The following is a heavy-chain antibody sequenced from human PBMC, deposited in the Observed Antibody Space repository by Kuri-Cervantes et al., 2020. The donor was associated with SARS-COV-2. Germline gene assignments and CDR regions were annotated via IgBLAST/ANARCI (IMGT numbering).Heavy chain of an antibody. CDR3: ATDTPFTAMGKGYFDY. V-gene: IGHV5-51*01. D-gene: IGHD5-18*01. CDR1: GYNFTTYW. CDR2: IYPGDSDT. Sequence: GGSLRLSCKGSGYNFTTYWIGWVRQMPGKGLEWMGIIYPGDSDTRYSPSFQGQVTISADKSISTAYLQWSSLKASDTAVYYCATDTPFTAMGKGYFDYWGQGTLVTVSS. J-gene: IGHJ4*02.